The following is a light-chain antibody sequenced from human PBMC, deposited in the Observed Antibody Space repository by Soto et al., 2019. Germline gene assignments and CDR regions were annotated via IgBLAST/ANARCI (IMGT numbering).Light chain of an antibody. Sequence: DIVMTQSPLSLPVTPGEPASISCRSSQSLLHSNGYNYLDWYLQRPGQSPQVLIYLGSNRASGVHGRFSGSGSGTDFTLKISRVEAEDVGVYYCMQPLQTPWTFGQGTKVEIK. V-gene: IGKV2-28*01. CDR3: MQPLQTPWT. CDR2: LGS. J-gene: IGKJ1*01. CDR1: QSLLHSNGYNY.